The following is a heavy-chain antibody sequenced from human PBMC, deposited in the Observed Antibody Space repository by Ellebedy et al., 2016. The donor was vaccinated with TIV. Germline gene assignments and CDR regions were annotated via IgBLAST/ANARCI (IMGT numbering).Heavy chain of an antibody. V-gene: IGHV4-30-2*01. CDR2: IYHSGST. D-gene: IGHD2-2*01. Sequence: SETLSLTXAVSGGSISSGGYSWSWIRQPPGKGLEWIGYIYHSGSTYYNPSLKSRVTISVDTSKNQFSLKLSSVTAADTAVYYCARVLIQERVVPAAKSQGLYYYYYGMDVWGQGTTVTVSS. CDR1: GGSISSGGYS. CDR3: ARVLIQERVVPAAKSQGLYYYYYGMDV. J-gene: IGHJ6*02.